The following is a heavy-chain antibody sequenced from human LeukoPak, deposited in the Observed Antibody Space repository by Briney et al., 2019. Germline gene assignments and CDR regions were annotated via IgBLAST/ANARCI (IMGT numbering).Heavy chain of an antibody. J-gene: IGHJ4*02. CDR2: ISRDITTI. D-gene: IGHD1-26*01. CDR1: GFPFRSYS. CDR3: TTRGGSFSIFDY. Sequence: PGGSLRLSCEVSGFPFRSYSFNWVRQAPGKGLEWVSYISRDITTIYYADSVKGRFTISRDSAKNSLFLQMNSLKTEDTAVYYCTTRGGSFSIFDYWGQGTLVTVSS. V-gene: IGHV3-48*01.